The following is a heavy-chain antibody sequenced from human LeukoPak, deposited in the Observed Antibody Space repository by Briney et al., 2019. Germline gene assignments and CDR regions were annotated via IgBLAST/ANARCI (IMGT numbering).Heavy chain of an antibody. J-gene: IGHJ4*02. CDR2: ISSSGSTI. D-gene: IGHD3-10*01. CDR3: ASGGFGELSHDY. Sequence: GGSQRLSCAASGFTFSSYEMNWVRQAPGRGLEWVSYISSSGSTIYYADSEKGRFTISRDNAKNSLYLQMNSLRAEDTVVYYCASGGFGELSHDYWGQGTLVTVSS. CDR1: GFTFSSYE. V-gene: IGHV3-48*03.